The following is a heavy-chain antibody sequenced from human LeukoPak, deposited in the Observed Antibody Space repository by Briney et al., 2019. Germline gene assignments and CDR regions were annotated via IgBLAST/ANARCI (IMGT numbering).Heavy chain of an antibody. D-gene: IGHD3-22*01. J-gene: IGHJ4*02. Sequence: PSETLSLTCAVYGGSFSGYYWSWIRQPPGKGLEWIGEINHSGSTNYNPSLKSRVTISVDTPKNQFSLKLSSVTAADTAVYYCARGVYYYDSSGYYYFDYWGQGTLVTVSS. CDR2: INHSGST. CDR1: GGSFSGYY. CDR3: ARGVYYYDSSGYYYFDY. V-gene: IGHV4-34*01.